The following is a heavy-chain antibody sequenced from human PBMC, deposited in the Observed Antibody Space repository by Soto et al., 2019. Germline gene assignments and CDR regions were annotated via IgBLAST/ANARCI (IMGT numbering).Heavy chain of an antibody. D-gene: IGHD1-1*01. CDR1: GYDFTTYG. Sequence: QVHLVQSGAEVKKPGASVKVSCKGSGYDFTTYGITWVRQAPGQGLEWMAWISAHTGNTDYAQKLQGRVTVTRDTSTSTAYMELRSLRSDDTAVYYCARGRYGDYWGQGALVTFSS. V-gene: IGHV1-18*01. CDR3: ARGRYGDY. CDR2: ISAHTGNT. J-gene: IGHJ4*02.